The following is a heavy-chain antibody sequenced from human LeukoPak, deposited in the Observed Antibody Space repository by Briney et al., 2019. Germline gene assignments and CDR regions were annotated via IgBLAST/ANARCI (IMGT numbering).Heavy chain of an antibody. CDR3: AKRSGAPNNFDY. J-gene: IGHJ4*02. D-gene: IGHD1-14*01. CDR2: ISKDGGNK. Sequence: GGSLRLSCAASGFTFDEHDMYWVRQVPGKGLEWVCLISKDGGNKHYADSVKCRFSISRDNNRNSLSLQMNSLRSEDTALYFCAKRSGAPNNFDYWGQGALVTVSS. V-gene: IGHV3-43*02. CDR1: GFTFDEHD.